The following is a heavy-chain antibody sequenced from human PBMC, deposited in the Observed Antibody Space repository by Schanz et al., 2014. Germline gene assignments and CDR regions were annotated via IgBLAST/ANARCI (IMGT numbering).Heavy chain of an antibody. V-gene: IGHV3-23*04. J-gene: IGHJ4*02. CDR3: AKGFGGYDLVLDY. CDR2: ISGSGAGT. D-gene: IGHD5-12*01. CDR1: GFIFSNFA. Sequence: EVQLVESGGGLVQPGGSLRLSCAASGFIFSNFAMEWVRQAPGKGLEWVSAISGSGAGTYYADSVKGRFTFSRDNSRKTLYLQMNSLRAEDTAVYYCAKGFGGYDLVLDYWGQGTLVTVSS.